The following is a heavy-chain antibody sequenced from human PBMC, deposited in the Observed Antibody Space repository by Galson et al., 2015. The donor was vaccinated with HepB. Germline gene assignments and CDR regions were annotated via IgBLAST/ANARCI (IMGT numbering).Heavy chain of an antibody. CDR2: IKSKTDGGTI. D-gene: IGHD3-3*01. CDR1: GFTFSNAW. Sequence: SLRLSCAASGFTFSNAWMSWVRQAPGKGLEWVGRIKSKTDGGTIDYAAPVKGRFTISRDDSKNTLYLQMISLKTEDTAMYYCTTETGYYDFWSGHPFDYWGQGTLVAVSP. CDR3: TTETGYYDFWSGHPFDY. J-gene: IGHJ4*02. V-gene: IGHV3-15*01.